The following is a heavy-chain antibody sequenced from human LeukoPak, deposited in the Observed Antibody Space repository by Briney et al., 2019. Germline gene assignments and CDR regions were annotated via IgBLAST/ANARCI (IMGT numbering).Heavy chain of an antibody. CDR2: IYYSGST. CDR1: GGSISSGVYY. V-gene: IGHV4-30-4*08. D-gene: IGHD3-9*01. J-gene: IGHJ4*02. Sequence: PSQTLSLTCTVSGGSISSGVYYWSWIRQHPGKGLEWIGYIYYSGSTNYNPSLKSRVTISVDTSKNQFSLKLSSVTAADTAVYYCARQYRNHHYDILTGQGGYFDYWGQGTLVTVSS. CDR3: ARQYRNHHYDILTGQGGYFDY.